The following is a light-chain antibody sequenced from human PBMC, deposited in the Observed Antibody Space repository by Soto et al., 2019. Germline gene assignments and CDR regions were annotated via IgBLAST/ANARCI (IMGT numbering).Light chain of an antibody. CDR1: SSDVGNYNL. CDR3: CSAANRRSAVV. V-gene: IGLV2-23*02. J-gene: IGLJ2*01. Sequence: QSALTQPASVSGSPGQSITISCTGTSSDVGNYNLVSWYQHHPGTAPKLMVYEVTKRPSGVSSRFSGSKSGNTASLTISGLLAEDEADYYCCSAANRRSAVVFGVGTKVTVL. CDR2: EVT.